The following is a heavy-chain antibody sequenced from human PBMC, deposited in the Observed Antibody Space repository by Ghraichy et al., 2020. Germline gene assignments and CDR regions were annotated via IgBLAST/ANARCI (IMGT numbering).Heavy chain of an antibody. D-gene: IGHD5-12*01. CDR3: AKFLVDTPAANWFDP. CDR1: GFTFSSYG. V-gene: IGHV3-30*18. J-gene: IGHJ5*02. Sequence: GGSLRLSCAASGFTFSSYGMHWVRQAPGKGLEWVAVISYDGSNKYYADSVKGRFTISRDNSKNTLYLQMNSLRAEDTAVYYCAKFLVDTPAANWFDPWGQGTLVTVSS. CDR2: ISYDGSNK.